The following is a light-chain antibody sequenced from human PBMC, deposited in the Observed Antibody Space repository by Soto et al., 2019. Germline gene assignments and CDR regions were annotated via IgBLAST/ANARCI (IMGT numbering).Light chain of an antibody. CDR3: QQYGDSPVT. J-gene: IGKJ1*01. CDR1: QSVSSN. V-gene: IGKV3-20*01. Sequence: EIVMQQSPATLSVSPGDRATLSCRARQSVSSNLAWYQQKPGQAPRLLISDASSRATDVPDRFSGSGSGTDFSLTISRLEPEDFAVYYCQQYGDSPVTFGQGTKVDIK. CDR2: DAS.